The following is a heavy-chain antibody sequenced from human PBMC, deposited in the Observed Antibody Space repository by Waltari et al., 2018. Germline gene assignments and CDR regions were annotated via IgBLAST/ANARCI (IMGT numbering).Heavy chain of an antibody. V-gene: IGHV3-48*01. Sequence: EVQLVESGGGLVQPGGSLRLSCAAPGFTFSSYSMNWVRQAPGKGLEWVSYISSSSSTIYYADSVKGRFTISRDNAKNSLYLQMNSLRAEDTAVYYCARGGSSSGGIYYFDYWGQGTLVTVSS. CDR3: ARGGSSSGGIYYFDY. CDR2: ISSSSSTI. CDR1: GFTFSSYS. D-gene: IGHD6-13*01. J-gene: IGHJ4*02.